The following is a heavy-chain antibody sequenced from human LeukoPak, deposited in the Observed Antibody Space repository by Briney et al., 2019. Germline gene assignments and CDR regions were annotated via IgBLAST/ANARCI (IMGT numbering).Heavy chain of an antibody. Sequence: SETLSLTCSVSGGLITSTIHYWAWIRQPPGQGLEWIASIYNNGITYYNPSLKSRVTMSVDTSRNQFSLTLSSVSAGDTSVYYCARQPTVKRGAVASNFDYWGQGTLVTVSS. CDR2: IYNNGIT. V-gene: IGHV4-39*01. J-gene: IGHJ4*02. D-gene: IGHD6-19*01. CDR1: GGLITSTIHY. CDR3: ARQPTVKRGAVASNFDY.